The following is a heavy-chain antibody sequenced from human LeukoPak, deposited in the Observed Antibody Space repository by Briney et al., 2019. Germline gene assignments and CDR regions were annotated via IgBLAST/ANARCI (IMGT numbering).Heavy chain of an antibody. J-gene: IGHJ5*02. Sequence: GGSLRLSCAASGFTFSDYYMSWIRQAPGKGLEWVSYISSSGSTIYYADSVKGRFTISRDNAKNSLYLQMNSLRAEDTDVYYCARDKARQCQSSGNWFDPWGEGTLVTVSS. D-gene: IGHD5/OR15-5a*01. CDR1: GFTFSDYY. CDR2: ISSSGSTI. V-gene: IGHV3-11*01. CDR3: ARDKARQCQSSGNWFDP.